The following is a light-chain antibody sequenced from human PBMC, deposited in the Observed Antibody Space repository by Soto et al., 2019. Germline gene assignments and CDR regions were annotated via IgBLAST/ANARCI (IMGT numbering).Light chain of an antibody. V-gene: IGLV1-40*01. CDR1: SSNIGAGYD. CDR2: GNN. Sequence: QSVLTQAPSVSGAPGQRVTISCTGSSSNIGAGYDVHWYQQLPGTAPKLLIYGNNNRPSGVPDRFSASKSGTSASLAITGLQAEDEADYYCQSYDSSLSGVLFGGGTKVTVL. J-gene: IGLJ2*01. CDR3: QSYDSSLSGVL.